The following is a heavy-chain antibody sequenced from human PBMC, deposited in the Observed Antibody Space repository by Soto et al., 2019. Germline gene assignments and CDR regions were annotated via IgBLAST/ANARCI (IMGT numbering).Heavy chain of an antibody. CDR1: GDRFTDYY. CDR2: INPNSGVT. CDR3: ARESGGATATLDYYYFYMDV. D-gene: IGHD5-12*01. V-gene: IGHV1-2*04. Sequence: QVQLVQSGAEVKEPGASVTVSCRASGDRFTDYYMHWVRQAPGQGLEWMGWINPNSGVTKYVQKFQGWVTMTRDTSIRTVYMQLSRLGFDDTAIYYCARESGGATATLDYYYFYMDVWGTGTTVTVSS. J-gene: IGHJ6*03.